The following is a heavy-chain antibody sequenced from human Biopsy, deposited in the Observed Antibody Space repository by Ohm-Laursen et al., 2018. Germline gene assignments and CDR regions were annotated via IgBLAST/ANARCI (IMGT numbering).Heavy chain of an antibody. D-gene: IGHD5-12*01. Sequence: TLSLTCTVSGVSINGGRYYWNWIRNHPGKGLEWIGNIFYSANTYYNPSLKSRVTISVDTSKNQFSLKRSSVTAADTAVYYCSRLGSGDYFPTFFDFWGQGALVTVSS. CDR2: IFYSANT. V-gene: IGHV4-31*03. CDR3: SRLGSGDYFPTFFDF. J-gene: IGHJ4*02. CDR1: GVSINGGRYY.